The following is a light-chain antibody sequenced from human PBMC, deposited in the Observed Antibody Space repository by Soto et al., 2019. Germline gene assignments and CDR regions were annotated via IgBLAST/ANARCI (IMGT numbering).Light chain of an antibody. J-gene: IGLJ1*01. CDR2: DVI. V-gene: IGLV2-11*01. CDR1: SSDVGGYDY. CDR3: CSYAGSYTFV. Sequence: QSVLTQPRSVSGSPGQSVTVSCSGTSSDVGGYDYVAWYQQYPGKAPKLMIYDVIKRPSGVPDRFSGSKSGNTASLTISGLKAEDEADYYCCSYAGSYTFVFGTGTKLTVL.